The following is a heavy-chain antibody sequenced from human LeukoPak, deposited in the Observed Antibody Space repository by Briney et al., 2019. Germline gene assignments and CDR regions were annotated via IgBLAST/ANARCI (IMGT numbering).Heavy chain of an antibody. Sequence: PSEPLSLTCTVSGGSISSYYWSWIRQPPGKGLEWIGYIYTSGSTDYNPSLKSRVTISVDTSKNQFSLKLSSVTATDTAVYHCARLHGYYYYMDVWGKGTTVTVSS. V-gene: IGHV4-4*09. J-gene: IGHJ6*03. CDR2: IYTSGST. CDR1: GGSISSYY. CDR3: ARLHGYYYYMDV.